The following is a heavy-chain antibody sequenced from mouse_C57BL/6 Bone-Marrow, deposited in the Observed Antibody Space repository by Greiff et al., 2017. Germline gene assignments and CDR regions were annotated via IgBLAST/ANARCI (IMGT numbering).Heavy chain of an antibody. J-gene: IGHJ3*01. V-gene: IGHV1-64*01. CDR3: ARSYSNYRFAY. CDR1: GYTFTSYW. D-gene: IGHD2-5*01. Sequence: QVQLQQSGPELVKPGASVKLSCKASGYTFTSYWMHWVKQRPGQGLEWIGMIHPNSGSTNYNEKFKSKATLTVDKSSSTAYMQLSSLTSEDSAVYYCARSYSNYRFAYWGQGTLVTVSA. CDR2: IHPNSGST.